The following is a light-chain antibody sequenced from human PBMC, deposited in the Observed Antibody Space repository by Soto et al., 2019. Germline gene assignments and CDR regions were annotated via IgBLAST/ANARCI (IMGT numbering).Light chain of an antibody. CDR3: SSRAGSNPDV. CDR2: EVN. Sequence: QSALTQPPSASGSPGQSVTISCTGTSSDVGGYNYVSWYQQHPGKAPKLIIYEVNKRPSGVPDRFSGSKSGGTAALTVSGLQAEDEAEYYCSSRAGSNPDVFGAGTQLTV. CDR1: SSDVGGYNY. J-gene: IGLJ1*01. V-gene: IGLV2-8*01.